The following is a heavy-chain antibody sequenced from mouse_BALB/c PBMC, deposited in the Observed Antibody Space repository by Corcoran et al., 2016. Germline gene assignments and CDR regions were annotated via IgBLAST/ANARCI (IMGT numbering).Heavy chain of an antibody. D-gene: IGHD4-1*01. CDR2: IYWDDDK. V-gene: IGHV8-12*01. Sequence: QVTLKESGPGILQPSQTLSLTCSFSGFSLSTSGMGVSWIRQPSGKGLEWLAHIYWDDDKRYNPSLKSRLTISKDTSSNQVFLKITSVDTADTATYYCARREGTGYFDYWGQGTTLTVSS. J-gene: IGHJ2*01. CDR3: ARREGTGYFDY. CDR1: GFSLSTSGMG.